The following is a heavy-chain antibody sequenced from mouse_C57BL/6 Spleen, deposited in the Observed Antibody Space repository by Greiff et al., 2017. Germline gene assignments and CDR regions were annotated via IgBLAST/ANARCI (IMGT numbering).Heavy chain of an antibody. J-gene: IGHJ2*01. D-gene: IGHD1-1*01. CDR2: IYPGDGDT. CDR3: ASSYYYGSSYRDY. Sequence: LQESGPELVKPGASVKISCKASGYAFSSSWMNWVKQRPGKGLEWIGRIYPGDGDTNYNGKFKGKATLTADKSSSTAYMQLSSLTSEDSAVYFCASSYYYGSSYRDYWGQGTTLTVSS. CDR1: GYAFSSSW. V-gene: IGHV1-82*01.